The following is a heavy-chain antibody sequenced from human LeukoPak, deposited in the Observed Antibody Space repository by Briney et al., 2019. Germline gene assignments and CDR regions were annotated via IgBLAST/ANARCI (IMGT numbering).Heavy chain of an antibody. CDR2: IKSKTDGGTT. J-gene: IGHJ4*02. Sequence: PGGSLGLSCAASGFTFSNAWMSWVRQAPGKGLEWVGRIKSKTDGGTTDYAAPVKGRFTISRDDSKNTLYLQMNSLKTEDTAVYYCTTESAPLLWFGEGDYWGQGTLVTVSP. CDR3: TTESAPLLWFGEGDY. V-gene: IGHV3-15*01. CDR1: GFTFSNAW. D-gene: IGHD3-10*01.